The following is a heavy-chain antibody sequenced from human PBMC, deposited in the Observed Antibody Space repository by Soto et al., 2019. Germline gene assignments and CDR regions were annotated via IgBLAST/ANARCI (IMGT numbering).Heavy chain of an antibody. CDR2: ISAYNGNT. J-gene: IGHJ4*02. CDR1: GYTFTSYG. CDR3: ARDYYGSGSYIRFDY. Sequence: GASVKVSCKASGYTFTSYGISWVRQAPGQGLEWMGWISAYNGNTNYAQKLQGRVTMTTDTSTSRAYMELRSLRSDDTAVYYCARDYYGSGSYIRFDYWGQGTLVTV. V-gene: IGHV1-18*04. D-gene: IGHD3-10*01.